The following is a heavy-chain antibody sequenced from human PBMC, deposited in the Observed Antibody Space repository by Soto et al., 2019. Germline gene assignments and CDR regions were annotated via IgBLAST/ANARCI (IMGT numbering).Heavy chain of an antibody. CDR1: GFVFRTFR. D-gene: IGHD3-9*01. CDR3: VRDRPNTESLTGYFDT. V-gene: IGHV3-33*01. Sequence: PGESLRLSCEASGFVFRTFRMHWVRRAPGKGLEWLATFRFDGSTARYAESVRGRFKISRDNSMNTLYLQLDRLRVEDTAVYYCVRDRPNTESLTGYFDTWGQGTPVTVSS. J-gene: IGHJ4*02. CDR2: FRFDGSTA.